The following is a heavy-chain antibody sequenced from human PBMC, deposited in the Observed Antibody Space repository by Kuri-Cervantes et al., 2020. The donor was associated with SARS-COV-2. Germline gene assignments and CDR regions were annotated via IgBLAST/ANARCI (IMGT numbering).Heavy chain of an antibody. J-gene: IGHJ4*02. Sequence: ETLSLTCTASGFTLSTYAFSWVRQAPGKGLGWVSFISGTGFNTDYAASVKGRFTVSRDNSKNTLYLQMNSLRSEDTARYYCARDGYNFIPFDYWGQGILVTVSS. CDR3: ARDGYNFIPFDY. D-gene: IGHD5-24*01. V-gene: IGHV3-23*01. CDR1: GFTLSTYA. CDR2: ISGTGFNT.